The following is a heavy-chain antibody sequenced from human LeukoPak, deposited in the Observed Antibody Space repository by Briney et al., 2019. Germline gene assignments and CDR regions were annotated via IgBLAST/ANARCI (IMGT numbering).Heavy chain of an antibody. Sequence: GGSLRLSCAASGFTFSSYGMHWVRQAPGKGLEWVAVIWYDGSSKYYADSVKGRFTISRDNSKNTLYLQMNSLRAEDTAVYYCAKATRFLEWLLFAFDYWGQGTLVTVSS. CDR1: GFTFSSYG. CDR3: AKATRFLEWLLFAFDY. D-gene: IGHD3-3*01. J-gene: IGHJ4*02. V-gene: IGHV3-33*06. CDR2: IWYDGSSK.